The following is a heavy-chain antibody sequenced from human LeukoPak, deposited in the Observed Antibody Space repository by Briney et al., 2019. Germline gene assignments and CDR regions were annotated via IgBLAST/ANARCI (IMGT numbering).Heavy chain of an antibody. J-gene: IGHJ4*02. CDR2: IWNDGSNR. CDR1: GFTISNNY. CDR3: ARDGPLHTSHCPDY. V-gene: IGHV3-33*08. D-gene: IGHD2-2*01. Sequence: PGGSLRLSCVVSGFTISNNYTSWVRQAPGKGLEWVAVIWNDGSNRYYADSVKGRFTISRDNSKNTLYLQMNSLRVEDTAVYYCARDGPLHTSHCPDYWGQGTLVTVSS.